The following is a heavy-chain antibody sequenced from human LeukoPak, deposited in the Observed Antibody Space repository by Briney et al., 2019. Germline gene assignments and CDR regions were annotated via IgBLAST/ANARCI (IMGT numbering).Heavy chain of an antibody. V-gene: IGHV6-1*01. CDR1: GDSVSGSSAA. CDR3: ARGGSYAFNI. Sequence: SQTLSLTCAISGDSVSGSSAAWNWIRQSPSRGLEWLGRTYYRSKWYYHYAVSVKSRIIVNPDTSKNQFSLQLNSVTPEDTAVYYCARGGSYAFNIWGQGTMVTVSS. D-gene: IGHD1-26*01. J-gene: IGHJ3*02. CDR2: TYYRSKWYY.